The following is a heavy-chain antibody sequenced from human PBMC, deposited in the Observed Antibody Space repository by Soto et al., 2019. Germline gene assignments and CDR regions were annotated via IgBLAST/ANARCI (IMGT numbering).Heavy chain of an antibody. CDR2: IRFDGSNA. CDR1: GGIFHGYG. CDR3: ARDWIGGTVFRGYRAY. Sequence: QEQLVESGGGVVQPGTSLRLSCAVPGGIFHGYGMHWVRQAPGKGLEWVAIIRFDGSNAEYADSVKGRFTISRDNSKNTLYLQMKTLGAEDTAVYSCARDWIGGTVFRGYRAYWGRGTVVTVSS. D-gene: IGHD3-3*01. V-gene: IGHV3-33*01. J-gene: IGHJ4*02.